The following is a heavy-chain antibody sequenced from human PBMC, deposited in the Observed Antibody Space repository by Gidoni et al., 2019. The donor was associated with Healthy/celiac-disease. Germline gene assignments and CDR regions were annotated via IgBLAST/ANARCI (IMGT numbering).Heavy chain of an antibody. J-gene: IGHJ5*02. CDR2: ISGRGGST. CDR1: GFTFSSYA. V-gene: IGHV3-23*01. Sequence: EVQLLESGGGLVQPGWSLRLSCAASGFTFSSYAMSWVRQAPGKGLEWVSAISGRGGSTYYADSVKGRFTISRDNSKNTLYLQMNSLRAEDTAVYYCAKDRQQLVIPNWFDPWGQGTLVTVSS. CDR3: AKDRQQLVIPNWFDP. D-gene: IGHD6-13*01.